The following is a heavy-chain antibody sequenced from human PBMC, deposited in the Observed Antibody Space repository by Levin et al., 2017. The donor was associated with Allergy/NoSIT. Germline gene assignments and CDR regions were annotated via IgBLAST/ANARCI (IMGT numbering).Heavy chain of an antibody. CDR3: VRRIAVNPKYYFDY. CDR2: IYYSGST. V-gene: IGHV4-39*01. J-gene: IGHJ4*01. D-gene: IGHD6-19*01. CDR1: GGSISTSTYY. Sequence: RTSETLSLTCTVSGGSISTSTYYWGWIRQPPEKGLEWIGNIYYSGSTYYNPSLKSRVAISVDTSKNQFSLKLSSVTAADTAVYYCVRRIAVNPKYYFDYWGHGTLVTVSS.